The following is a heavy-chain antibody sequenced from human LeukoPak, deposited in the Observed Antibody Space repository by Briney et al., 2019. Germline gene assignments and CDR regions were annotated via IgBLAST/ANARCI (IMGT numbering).Heavy chain of an antibody. CDR2: IYHSGST. CDR1: GYSISSGYY. CDR3: ARGRGQPEWFDP. V-gene: IGHV4-38-2*02. D-gene: IGHD1-14*01. J-gene: IGHJ5*02. Sequence: SETLSLTCTVSGYSISSGYYWGWIRQPPGKGLEWIGSIYHSGSTYYNPSLKSRVTISVDTSKNQFSLKLSSVTAADTAVYYCARGRGQPEWFDPWGQGTLVTVSS.